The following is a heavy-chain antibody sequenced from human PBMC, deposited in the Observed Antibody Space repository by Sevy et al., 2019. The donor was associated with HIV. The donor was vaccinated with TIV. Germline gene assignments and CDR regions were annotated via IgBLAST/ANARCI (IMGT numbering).Heavy chain of an antibody. CDR1: GFTFSSYW. CDR2: IKQDGSDK. D-gene: IGHD5-18*01. CDR3: ARDKSGSGYSYGYYYYYGMDV. Sequence: GGSLRLSCAASGFTFSSYWMSWVRQAPGKGLEWVANIKQDGSDKYYVYSVKGRFTISRDNAKNSLYLQMNSLRAEDTAVYYCARDKSGSGYSYGYYYYYGMDVWGQGTTVTVSS. J-gene: IGHJ6*02. V-gene: IGHV3-7*03.